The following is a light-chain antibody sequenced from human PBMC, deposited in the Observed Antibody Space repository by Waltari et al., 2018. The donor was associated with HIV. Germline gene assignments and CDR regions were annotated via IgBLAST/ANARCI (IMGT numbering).Light chain of an antibody. Sequence: QSVLTQPPSASGTPGQRVTISCSGNNYNIGTNTVTWYHQLPGTAPKLRIFSNNQRPSGVPDRFSGSKSGTSASLAISGLQSEDEAVYYCAAWDDSLNGLLFGGGTKLTVL. CDR1: NYNIGTNT. J-gene: IGLJ2*01. CDR2: SNN. CDR3: AAWDDSLNGLL. V-gene: IGLV1-44*01.